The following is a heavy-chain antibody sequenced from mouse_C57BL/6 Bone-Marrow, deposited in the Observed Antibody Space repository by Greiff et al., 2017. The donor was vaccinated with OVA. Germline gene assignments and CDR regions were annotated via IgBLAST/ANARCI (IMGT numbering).Heavy chain of an antibody. V-gene: IGHV1-64*01. D-gene: IGHD3-1*01. CDR1: GYTFTSYW. CDR3: ARWGSSGAY. Sequence: QVQLQQPGAELVKPGASVKLSCKASGYTFTSYWMHWVKQRPGQGLEWIGMIHPNSGSTKYNEKFKSKATLTVDKSSSTAYMQLISLTSEDSAVYYCARWGSSGAYWGQGTLVTVSA. CDR2: IHPNSGST. J-gene: IGHJ3*01.